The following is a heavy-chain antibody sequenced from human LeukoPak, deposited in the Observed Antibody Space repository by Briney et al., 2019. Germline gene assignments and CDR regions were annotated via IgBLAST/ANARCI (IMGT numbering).Heavy chain of an antibody. CDR1: GFTFSSYG. Sequence: GGSLRLSCAASGFTFSSYGMHWVRQAPGKGLEWVAVISYDGSNKYYADSVKGRFTISRDNSKNMLYLQMNSLRAEDTAVYYCAKESRSRIWFGDNRWWFDPWGQGTLVTVSS. CDR2: ISYDGSNK. V-gene: IGHV3-30*18. CDR3: AKESRSRIWFGDNRWWFDP. J-gene: IGHJ5*02. D-gene: IGHD3-10*01.